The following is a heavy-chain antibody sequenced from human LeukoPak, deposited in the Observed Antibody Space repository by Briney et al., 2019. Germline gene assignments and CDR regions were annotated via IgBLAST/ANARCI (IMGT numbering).Heavy chain of an antibody. Sequence: PGGSLKLSCAASGFDFSDFYMHWVRQASGRGLEWVGLISTKPNSYTTVYAASVKGRFTISRDDSKNTAYLQMNSLKAEDTAVYYCTRQHCSGGTCSYVDYWGQGTLVTVSS. CDR1: GFDFSDFY. D-gene: IGHD2-15*01. CDR3: TRQHCSGGTCSYVDY. CDR2: ISTKPNSYTT. V-gene: IGHV3-73*01. J-gene: IGHJ4*02.